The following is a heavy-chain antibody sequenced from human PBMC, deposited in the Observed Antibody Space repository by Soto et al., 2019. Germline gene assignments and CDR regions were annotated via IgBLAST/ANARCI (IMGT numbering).Heavy chain of an antibody. D-gene: IGHD3-22*01. CDR1: GYTFTGYY. J-gene: IGHJ4*02. CDR2: INPNSGGT. CDR3: ARDEYYYDSSGYYY. Sequence: ASVKVSCKASGYTFTGYYMHWVRQAPGQGLEWMGWINPNSGGTNYAQKFQGWVTMTRDTSISTAYMELSRLRSDDTAVYYCARDEYYYDSSGYYYWGQGTLVTVSS. V-gene: IGHV1-2*04.